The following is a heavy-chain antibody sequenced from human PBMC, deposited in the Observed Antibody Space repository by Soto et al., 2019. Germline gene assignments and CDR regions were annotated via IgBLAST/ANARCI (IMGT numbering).Heavy chain of an antibody. CDR2: INAGNGNT. CDR3: ARDQSYGGNPNRYFAP. CDR1: GYTFTNHF. Sequence: QVQLVQSGAEVKKPGASGKVSCKASGYTFTNHFMHWVRQAPGQRLEWMGWINAGNGNTTYSQRFQDRVTITRDTSATTAYLEVSILRSEDTAVYYCARDQSYGGNPNRYFAPWGRGTLVTVSS. J-gene: IGHJ2*01. V-gene: IGHV1-3*01. D-gene: IGHD4-17*01.